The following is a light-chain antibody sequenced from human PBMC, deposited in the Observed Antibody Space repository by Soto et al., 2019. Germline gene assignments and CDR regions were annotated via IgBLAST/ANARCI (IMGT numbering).Light chain of an antibody. J-gene: IGKJ1*01. V-gene: IGKV3-15*01. CDR1: QNVNSN. Sequence: EIVMTQSPATLSVSPGERATVSCRASQNVNSNLAWYQQKPGQAPRPLIYGASTRATGIPARFSGSGSGTEFTLTISSLQSEDFAVYYCRQYNNFWTFGQGTKVEIK. CDR3: RQYNNFWT. CDR2: GAS.